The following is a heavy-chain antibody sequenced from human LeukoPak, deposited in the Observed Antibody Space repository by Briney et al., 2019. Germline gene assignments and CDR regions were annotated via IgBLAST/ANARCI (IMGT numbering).Heavy chain of an antibody. D-gene: IGHD4-23*01. V-gene: IGHV3-7*01. CDR1: GFTFSNFW. Sequence: GGSLRLSCAASGFTFSNFWLSWVRQGPGKGLEWVANINPDGRAKYHVDSVRGRFTISRDNAKNSLFLQMNSLRDEDTAVYYCVCDFNRNSGYWGQGTLVSVSS. J-gene: IGHJ4*02. CDR3: VCDFNRNSGY. CDR2: INPDGRAK.